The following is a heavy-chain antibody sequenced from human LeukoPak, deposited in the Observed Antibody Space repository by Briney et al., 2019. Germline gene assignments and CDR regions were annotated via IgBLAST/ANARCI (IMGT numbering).Heavy chain of an antibody. CDR3: AKDRGVIITLGGFDY. J-gene: IGHJ4*02. CDR2: ISGSGGST. V-gene: IGHV3-23*01. D-gene: IGHD3-10*01. Sequence: PGGTLRLSCAASGFTFSSYGMSWVRQAPGKGLEWVSAISGSGGSTYYADSVKGRFTISRDNSKNTLYLQMNSLRAEDTAVYYCAKDRGVIITLGGFDYWGQGTLVTVSS. CDR1: GFTFSSYG.